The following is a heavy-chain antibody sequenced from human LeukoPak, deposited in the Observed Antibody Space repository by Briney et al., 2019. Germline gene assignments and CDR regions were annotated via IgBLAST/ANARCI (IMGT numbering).Heavy chain of an antibody. D-gene: IGHD5-18*01. CDR3: ARERGRSYGSVPYYYMDV. J-gene: IGHJ6*03. V-gene: IGHV4-4*07. CDR1: GVSISSYY. CDR2: IYTSGSA. Sequence: SETLSLTCTVSGVSISSYYWTWIRQSAGKGLEWIGRIYTSGSAYYNLSLKSRVSMSVDTSKNQFSLKLSSVTAADTAVYYCARERGRSYGSVPYYYMDVWGKGTTVTVSS.